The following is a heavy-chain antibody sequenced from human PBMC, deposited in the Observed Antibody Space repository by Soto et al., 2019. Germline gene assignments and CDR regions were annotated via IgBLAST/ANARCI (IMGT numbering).Heavy chain of an antibody. V-gene: IGHV1-2*04. D-gene: IGHD6-13*01. CDR3: ARGRGGSSNPFDY. Sequence: ASVKVSCKASGYTFTGYYMHWVRQAPGQGLEWMGWINPNSGGTNYAQKFQGWVTMTRDTSISTAYMELSRLRSDDTAVYYCARGRGGSSNPFDYWGQGTLVTVSS. CDR1: GYTFTGYY. CDR2: INPNSGGT. J-gene: IGHJ4*02.